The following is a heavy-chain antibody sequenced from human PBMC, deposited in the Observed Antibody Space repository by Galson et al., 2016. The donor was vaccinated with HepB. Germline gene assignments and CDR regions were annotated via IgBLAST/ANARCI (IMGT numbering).Heavy chain of an antibody. CDR2: INGVGGT. V-gene: IGHV3-23*01. D-gene: IGHD1-1*01. Sequence: SLRLSCAASGFTFSRHAVSWVRQAPGKGLDWVSAINGVGGTYYADSVKGRFTISRDNAKNSLYLQMNSLRAEDTAVYYCARRNWNDAFDIWGQGTMVSVSS. CDR3: ARRNWNDAFDI. J-gene: IGHJ3*02. CDR1: GFTFSRHA.